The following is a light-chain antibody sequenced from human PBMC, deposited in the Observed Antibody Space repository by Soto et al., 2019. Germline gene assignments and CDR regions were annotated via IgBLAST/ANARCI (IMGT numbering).Light chain of an antibody. Sequence: DIQVTQSPSALSASVGDRVTITCRASQSVDNWLAWYQRRPGKAPKLLIYMASTLEVGVPSRFSGSASGTEFTLTISSLQPDDSATYYCQQYKTYSLTFVQGTKVEI. V-gene: IGKV1-5*03. CDR2: MAS. CDR3: QQYKTYSLT. J-gene: IGKJ1*01. CDR1: QSVDNW.